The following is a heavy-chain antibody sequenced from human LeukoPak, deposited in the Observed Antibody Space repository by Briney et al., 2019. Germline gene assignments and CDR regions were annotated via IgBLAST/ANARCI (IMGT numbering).Heavy chain of an antibody. Sequence: PSETLSLTCTVSGASISTNTYYWAWIRQSPGKGLEWIGSIFNAGTTFYNPSLTSRVTMSVDTSKNLFTLKLSSVTAADTAIYYCASQAILAAADTDYWGQGTLVTASS. D-gene: IGHD6-13*01. J-gene: IGHJ4*02. CDR2: IFNAGTT. V-gene: IGHV4-39*01. CDR3: ASQAILAAADTDY. CDR1: GASISTNTYY.